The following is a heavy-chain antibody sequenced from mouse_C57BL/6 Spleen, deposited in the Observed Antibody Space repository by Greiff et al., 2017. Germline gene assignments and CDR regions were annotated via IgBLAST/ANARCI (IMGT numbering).Heavy chain of an antibody. V-gene: IGHV8-8*01. CDR3: ARIAHYGPFAY. J-gene: IGHJ3*01. Sequence: QVQLKESGPGILQPSQTLSLTCSFSGFSLSTSGMGVGGIRQPSGKGLEWLAHIWWDDDKYYNPALKSRLTISNDTSKNQVFLKIAHVDTADTATYYCARIAHYGPFAYWGQGTLVTVSA. D-gene: IGHD1-1*02. CDR1: GFSLSTSGMG. CDR2: IWWDDDK.